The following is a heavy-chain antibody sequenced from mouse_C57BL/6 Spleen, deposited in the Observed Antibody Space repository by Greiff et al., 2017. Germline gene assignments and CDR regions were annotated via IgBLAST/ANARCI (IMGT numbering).Heavy chain of an antibody. CDR3: ARSDTTVGGDFDY. D-gene: IGHD1-1*01. CDR2: IDPSDSYT. V-gene: IGHV1-69*01. Sequence: VQLQQSGAELVMPGASVKLSCKASGYTFTSYWMHWVKQRPGQGLEWIGEIDPSDSYTNYNQKFKGKSTLTVDKSSSTAYMQLSSLTSEDSAVYYCARSDTTVGGDFDYWGQGTTLTVSS. J-gene: IGHJ2*01. CDR1: GYTFTSYW.